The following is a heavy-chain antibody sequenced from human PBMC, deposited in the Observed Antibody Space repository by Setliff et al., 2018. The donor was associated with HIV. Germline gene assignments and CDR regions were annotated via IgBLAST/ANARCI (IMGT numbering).Heavy chain of an antibody. V-gene: IGHV1-3*01. CDR1: GYTFSTNA. D-gene: IGHD6-19*01. CDR3: ARGSCSGCYLSDY. J-gene: IGHJ4*02. CDR2: INAGDDNT. Sequence: GASVKVSCKAFGYTFSTNAIHWVRQAPGQRLEWVGYINAGDDNTRYSEKFQGRVTITRDTSANTAYMELCSLRSEDTAVYYCARGSCSGCYLSDYWGLGTLVTVSS.